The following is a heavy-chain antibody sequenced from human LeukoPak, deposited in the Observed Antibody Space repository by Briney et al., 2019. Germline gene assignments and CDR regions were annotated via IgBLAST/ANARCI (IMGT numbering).Heavy chain of an antibody. Sequence: ETGGSLRLSCAASGFTFSSYSMNWVRQAPGKGLEWVSSISSSNSYIYYADSVKGRFTIPRDNAKNSLYLQMNSLRAEDTAVYYCARQGGGGYYYDSSGYYYDYWGQGTLVTVSS. CDR2: ISSSNSYI. CDR1: GFTFSSYS. D-gene: IGHD3-22*01. V-gene: IGHV3-21*01. J-gene: IGHJ4*02. CDR3: ARQGGGGYYYDSSGYYYDY.